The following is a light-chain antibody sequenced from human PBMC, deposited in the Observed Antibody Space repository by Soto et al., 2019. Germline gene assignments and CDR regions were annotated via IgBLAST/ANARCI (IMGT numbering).Light chain of an antibody. Sequence: EGVLTQSPTTLSLSPGERATLSCRASQSIRNYLAWYQQKPGQAPRLLIYDASNRATGIPARFSGSGSGTDFILTISSLEPEDSGVYYCQQRNDWVTFGGGTMVHIK. V-gene: IGKV3-11*01. J-gene: IGKJ4*01. CDR2: DAS. CDR3: QQRNDWVT. CDR1: QSIRNY.